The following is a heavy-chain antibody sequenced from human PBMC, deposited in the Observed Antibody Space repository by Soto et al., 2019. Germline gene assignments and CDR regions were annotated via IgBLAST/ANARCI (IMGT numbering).Heavy chain of an antibody. CDR3: ARARYYDSSGYPYYFDY. J-gene: IGHJ4*02. V-gene: IGHV1-69*13. CDR2: IIPIFGTA. Sequence: SVKVSCKASGGTFSSYAISWVRQAPGQGLEWMGGIIPIFGTANYAQKFQGRVTITADESTSTAYMELSSLRSEDTAVYYCARARYYDSSGYPYYFDYWGQGTLVTVSS. D-gene: IGHD3-22*01. CDR1: GGTFSSYA.